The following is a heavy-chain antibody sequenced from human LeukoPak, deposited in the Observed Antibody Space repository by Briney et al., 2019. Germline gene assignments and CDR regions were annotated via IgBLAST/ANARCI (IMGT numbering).Heavy chain of an antibody. CDR2: INPSGGST. CDR3: TQYSSSYRSFDY. D-gene: IGHD6-13*01. CDR1: GYTFTSYY. J-gene: IGHJ4*02. V-gene: IGHV1-46*01. Sequence: GGSLRLSCAASGYTFTSYYMHWVRQAPGQGLEWMGIINPSGGSTSYAQKFQGRVTMTRGTSTSTVYMELSSLRSEDTAVYYCTQYSSSYRSFDYWGQGTLVTVSS.